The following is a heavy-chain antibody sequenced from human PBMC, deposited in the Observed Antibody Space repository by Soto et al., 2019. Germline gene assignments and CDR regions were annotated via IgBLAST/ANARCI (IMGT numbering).Heavy chain of an antibody. V-gene: IGHV1-69*01. CDR2: IIPIFGTA. Sequence: QGQLLQPGAEVRRLGSSGRVSCKVSGGTFTSYAISGVRQAPDQGLGWMGGIIPIFGTANYAQKFQGRVTITADESTSTAYMELSSLRSEDTAVYYCASGMVRGVILYGMDVWGQGTTVTVSS. CDR3: ASGMVRGVILYGMDV. J-gene: IGHJ6*02. D-gene: IGHD3-10*01. CDR1: GGTFTSYA.